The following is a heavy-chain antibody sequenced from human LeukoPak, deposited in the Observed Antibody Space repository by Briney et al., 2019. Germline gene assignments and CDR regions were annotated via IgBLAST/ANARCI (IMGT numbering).Heavy chain of an antibody. D-gene: IGHD3-10*01. CDR2: ISGSGGST. Sequence: PGGSLRLSCAASGFTFYNYGMGWVRQAPGKGLEWVSAISGSGGSTYYADSVKGRFTISRDNSKNTLYLQMNSLRAEDTAVYYCAKDRGVRGVLDYWGQGTLVTVSS. CDR3: AKDRGVRGVLDY. J-gene: IGHJ4*02. CDR1: GFTFYNYG. V-gene: IGHV3-23*01.